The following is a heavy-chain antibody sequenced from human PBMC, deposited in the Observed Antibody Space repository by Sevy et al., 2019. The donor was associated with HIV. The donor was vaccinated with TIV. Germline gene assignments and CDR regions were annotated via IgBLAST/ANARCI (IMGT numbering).Heavy chain of an antibody. V-gene: IGHV3-13*01. J-gene: IGHJ3*02. Sequence: GGSLRLSCAASGFTFSSYDMYWVRQATGKGLEWVSAIGTAGDTYYPGSVKGRFTISRENAKNSLYLQMNSLRAGDTAVYYCASELRDGYNHYSFDIWGQGTMVTVSS. CDR3: ASELRDGYNHYSFDI. D-gene: IGHD5-12*01. CDR1: GFTFSSYD. CDR2: IGTAGDT.